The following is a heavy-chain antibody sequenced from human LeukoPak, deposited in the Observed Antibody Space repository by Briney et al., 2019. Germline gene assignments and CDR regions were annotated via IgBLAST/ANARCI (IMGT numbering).Heavy chain of an antibody. Sequence: GGSLRLSCAASGFTFSSYEMNWVRQAPGKGLEWVSYISSSGSTIYYADSVKGRFTISRDNAKNSLYLQMNSLRAEDTAVYYCAKDPGRGYGDYWGPFHFVYWGQGTQVTVSS. J-gene: IGHJ4*02. D-gene: IGHD4-17*01. CDR2: ISSSGSTI. CDR3: AKDPGRGYGDYWGPFHFVY. CDR1: GFTFSSYE. V-gene: IGHV3-48*03.